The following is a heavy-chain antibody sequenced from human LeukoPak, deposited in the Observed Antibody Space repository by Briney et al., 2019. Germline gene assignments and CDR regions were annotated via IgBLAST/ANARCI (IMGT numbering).Heavy chain of an antibody. D-gene: IGHD2-2*01. Sequence: PSETLSLTCAVSGYSISSGYYWGWIRQPPGKGLEWIGSIYHSGSTYYNPSLKSRVTISVDTSKNQFSLKLSSVTAADTAVYYCARGRICSSTSCSYYYYYYMDVWGKGTTVTVSS. J-gene: IGHJ6*03. CDR2: IYHSGST. CDR1: GYSISSGYY. V-gene: IGHV4-38-2*01. CDR3: ARGRICSSTSCSYYYYYYMDV.